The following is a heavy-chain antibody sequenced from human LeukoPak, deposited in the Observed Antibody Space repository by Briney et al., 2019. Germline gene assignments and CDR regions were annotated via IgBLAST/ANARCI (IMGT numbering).Heavy chain of an antibody. CDR3: ARHDSSGPYNAFDI. Sequence: SETLSLTCTVSGYSIRSGYYWGWIRQPPGKGLEWIGSVYHSGTTYYNPSLKSRVTISLDTSKNQFSLKLSSVTAADTAVYYCARHDSSGPYNAFDIWGQGTMVTVSS. CDR2: VYHSGTT. J-gene: IGHJ3*02. D-gene: IGHD3-22*01. V-gene: IGHV4-38-2*02. CDR1: GYSIRSGYY.